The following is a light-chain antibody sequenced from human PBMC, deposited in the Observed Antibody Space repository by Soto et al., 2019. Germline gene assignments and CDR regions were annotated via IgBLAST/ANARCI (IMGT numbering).Light chain of an antibody. J-gene: IGKJ1*01. CDR1: QSINSY. Sequence: DIPMTQSPSSLSASVGDRVTITCRASQSINSYLNWYQQKPGKAPKLLIYAASTLQSGVTSRLSGSGSGTDFTLTISSLQPEDFATYYCQQSYSTPRTFGQGTKVEIK. CDR2: AAS. V-gene: IGKV1-39*01. CDR3: QQSYSTPRT.